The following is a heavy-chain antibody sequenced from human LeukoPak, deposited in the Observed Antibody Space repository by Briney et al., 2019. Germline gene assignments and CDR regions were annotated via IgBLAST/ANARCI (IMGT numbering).Heavy chain of an antibody. CDR2: INHSGST. V-gene: IGHV4-39*07. Sequence: PSETLSLTCTISSGSISSSSYYWSWIRQPPGKGLEWIGEINHSGSTNYNPSLKSRVTISVDTSKNQFSLKLSSVTAADTAVYYCARGHSRRQWLVGNWFDPWGQGTLVTVSS. D-gene: IGHD6-19*01. J-gene: IGHJ5*02. CDR3: ARGHSRRQWLVGNWFDP. CDR1: SGSISSSSYY.